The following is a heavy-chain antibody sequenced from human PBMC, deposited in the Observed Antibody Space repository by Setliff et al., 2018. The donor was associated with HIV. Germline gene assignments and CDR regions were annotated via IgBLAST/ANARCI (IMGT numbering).Heavy chain of an antibody. CDR3: ARVAWYYSFWSGLGDAFDI. J-gene: IGHJ3*02. CDR2: ISAYSGNT. V-gene: IGHV1-18*01. CDR1: GYTFTSYG. D-gene: IGHD3-3*01. Sequence: GASVKVSCKASGYTFTSYGISWVRQAPGQGLEWMGWISAYSGNTNYAQKLQGRVTMTTDTYTSTAYMELRSLRSDDTAVYYCARVAWYYSFWSGLGDAFDIWGQGTMVTVSS.